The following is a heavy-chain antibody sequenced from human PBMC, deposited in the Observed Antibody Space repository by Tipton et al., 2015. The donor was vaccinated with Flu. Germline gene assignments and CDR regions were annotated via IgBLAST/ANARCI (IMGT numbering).Heavy chain of an antibody. CDR3: VRRVGSGRNFDS. CDR1: GYSFTTYW. Sequence: VQLVQSGAEVKKPGESLKISCQASGYSFTTYWIGWVRQMPGKGLEWMGLIYPGDSDTKYSPSFEGQVTISADKSISTIYLQWASLKASDSAIYFCVRRVGSGRNFDSWGQGALVTVSS. CDR2: IYPGDSDT. J-gene: IGHJ4*02. V-gene: IGHV5-51*03. D-gene: IGHD1-26*01.